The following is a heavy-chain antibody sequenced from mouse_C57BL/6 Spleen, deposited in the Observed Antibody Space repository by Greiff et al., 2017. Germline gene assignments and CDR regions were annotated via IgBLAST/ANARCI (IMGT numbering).Heavy chain of an antibody. D-gene: IGHD1-1*01. CDR3: ARNSGITRYFDV. J-gene: IGHJ1*03. CDR2: ISGGGGKP. Sequence: EVKLVESGGGLVKPGGSLKLSCAASGFTFSSYTMSWVRQTPEKRLEWVATISGGGGKPYYPDSVKGRFTISRDNAKNTLYLQMSSLRSEDTALYYCARNSGITRYFDVWGTGTTVTVSS. V-gene: IGHV5-9*01. CDR1: GFTFSSYT.